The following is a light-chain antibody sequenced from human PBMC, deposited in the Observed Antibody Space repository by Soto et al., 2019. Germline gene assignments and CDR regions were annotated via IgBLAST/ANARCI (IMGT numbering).Light chain of an antibody. CDR3: SSYTSRSTLVV. V-gene: IGLV2-14*01. Sequence: QSALTQPASVSGSPGQSITISCTGTTSDVGGYNYVSWYQQHPGKAPKLMIYEVSNRPSGVSNRFSGSKSGNTASLTISGLQAEDEADYYCSSYTSRSTLVVFGGGTKLIVL. CDR1: TSDVGGYNY. J-gene: IGLJ2*01. CDR2: EVS.